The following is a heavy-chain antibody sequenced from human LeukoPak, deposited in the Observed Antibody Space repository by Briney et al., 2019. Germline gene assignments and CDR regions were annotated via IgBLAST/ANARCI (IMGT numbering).Heavy chain of an antibody. D-gene: IGHD4-17*01. Sequence: ASVKVSCKASGGTFSSYAISWVRQAAGQGLEWMGGIIPIFGTANYAQKFQGRVTITADESTSTAYMELSSLRSEDTAVYYCAREELDYGDYDYWGQGTLVTVSS. V-gene: IGHV1-69*13. CDR3: AREELDYGDYDY. CDR1: GGTFSSYA. CDR2: IIPIFGTA. J-gene: IGHJ4*02.